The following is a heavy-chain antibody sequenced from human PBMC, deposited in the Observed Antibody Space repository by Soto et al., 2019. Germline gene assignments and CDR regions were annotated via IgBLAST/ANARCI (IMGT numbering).Heavy chain of an antibody. V-gene: IGHV3-23*01. Sequence: EVQLLESGGGLVQPGGSLRLSCAVSGFTFSSYVMRWVRQAPGKGLEWVSAISGSGGSTYYADSVKGRFTISRDNSKNTLYLQMNSLRAEDTAVYYCAKRGSGSYYDYWGQGTLVTVSS. CDR2: ISGSGGST. CDR3: AKRGSGSYYDY. CDR1: GFTFSSYV. D-gene: IGHD3-10*01. J-gene: IGHJ4*02.